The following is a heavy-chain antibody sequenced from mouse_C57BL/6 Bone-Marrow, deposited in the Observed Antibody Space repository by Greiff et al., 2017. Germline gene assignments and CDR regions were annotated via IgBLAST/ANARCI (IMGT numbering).Heavy chain of an antibody. V-gene: IGHV1-42*01. CDR3: ARWNYYGSGPSLWYFDV. CDR2: INPSTGGT. J-gene: IGHJ1*03. Sequence: EVQLQQSGPELVKPGASVKISCKASGYSFTGYYMNWVKQSPEKSLEWIGEINPSTGGTTYNQKFKAKATLTVDKSSSTAYMQLKSLTSEDSAVYYCARWNYYGSGPSLWYFDVWGTGTTVTVSS. D-gene: IGHD1-1*01. CDR1: GYSFTGYY.